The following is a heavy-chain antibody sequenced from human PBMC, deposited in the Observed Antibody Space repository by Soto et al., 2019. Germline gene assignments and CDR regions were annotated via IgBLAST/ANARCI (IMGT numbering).Heavy chain of an antibody. J-gene: IGHJ3*02. CDR3: ASEYCSSTSCYPGGSAFDS. Sequence: EVQLLESGGGLVQPGGSLRLSCAASGFTFSSYAMSWVRQAPGKGLEWVSAISGSGGSTYYADSVKGRFTISRDNSKNTRYLQMNSLRAEDTAVYYCASEYCSSTSCYPGGSAFDSWGQGTMVTVSS. CDR2: ISGSGGST. CDR1: GFTFSSYA. V-gene: IGHV3-23*01. D-gene: IGHD2-2*01.